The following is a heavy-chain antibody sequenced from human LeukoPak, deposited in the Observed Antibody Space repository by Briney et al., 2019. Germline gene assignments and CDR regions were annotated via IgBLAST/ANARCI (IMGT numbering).Heavy chain of an antibody. CDR2: ISISGGST. V-gene: IGHV3-23*01. Sequence: GGSLSLSCAASGFTFSSYAMSWVRQAPGKGLEWVSGISISGGSTYYADSVKGRFTISRDNSKNTLYLQMNSLRAEDTAVYYCAKGRLSNGFAIWRQGTRVTVSS. J-gene: IGHJ3*02. CDR3: AKGRLSNGFAI. CDR1: GFTFSSYA. D-gene: IGHD4/OR15-4a*01.